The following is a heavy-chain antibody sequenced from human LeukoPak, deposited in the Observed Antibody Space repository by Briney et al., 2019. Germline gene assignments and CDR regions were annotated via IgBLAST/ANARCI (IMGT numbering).Heavy chain of an antibody. D-gene: IGHD6-19*01. Sequence: ASVKVSCKASGYTFTSYYIHWVRQAPGQGLEWMGWINPNSGGTNFAQKFQGRVTMTRDTSITTAYMELSSLRSDDSAVYYCARESPGSYSSGRDYFDFWGQGTLVTVSS. CDR1: GYTFTSYY. V-gene: IGHV1-2*02. CDR3: ARESPGSYSSGRDYFDF. CDR2: INPNSGGT. J-gene: IGHJ4*02.